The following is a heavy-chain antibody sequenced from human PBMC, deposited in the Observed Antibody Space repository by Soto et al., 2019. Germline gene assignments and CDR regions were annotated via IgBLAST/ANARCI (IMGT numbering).Heavy chain of an antibody. CDR1: GFTFSNAW. CDR2: IKSKTDGGTT. J-gene: IGHJ6*02. Sequence: EVQLVESGGGLVKPGGSLRLSCAASGFTFSNAWMSWVGQAPGKGLEWVGRIKSKTDGGTTDYAAPVKGRFTISRDDSKNTLYLQMNSLKTEDTAVYYCTTGEDIVVVPAEYPYYYYYGMDVWGQGTTVTVSS. CDR3: TTGEDIVVVPAEYPYYYYYGMDV. V-gene: IGHV3-15*01. D-gene: IGHD2-2*01.